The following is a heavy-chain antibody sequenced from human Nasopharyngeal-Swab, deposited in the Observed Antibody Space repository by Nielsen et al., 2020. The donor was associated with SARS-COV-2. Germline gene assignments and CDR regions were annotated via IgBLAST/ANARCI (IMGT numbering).Heavy chain of an antibody. CDR2: ISSSSSYI. V-gene: IGHV3-21*01. CDR3: ARAEVGAYAFDI. D-gene: IGHD1-26*01. Sequence: GESLKISCAASGFTFSSYSMNWVRQAPGKGLEWVSSISSSSSYIYYADSVKDRFTISRDNAKNSLYLQMNSLRAEDTAVYYCARAEVGAYAFDIWGQGTMVTVSS. CDR1: GFTFSSYS. J-gene: IGHJ3*02.